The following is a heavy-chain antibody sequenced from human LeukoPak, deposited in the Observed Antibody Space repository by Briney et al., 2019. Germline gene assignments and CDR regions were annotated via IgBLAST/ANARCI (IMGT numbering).Heavy chain of an antibody. Sequence: GGSLRLSCAASGFTFSNYAMSWVRQAPGKGLEWVSVVSGSGDRTYYADSVKGRFTISRDNSKNTLYLQMNNLRAEDTALYYCAKGHGYSTTWRFDYWGQGTLVTVSS. CDR3: AKGHGYSTTWRFDY. D-gene: IGHD6-13*01. CDR2: VSGSGDRT. V-gene: IGHV3-23*01. CDR1: GFTFSNYA. J-gene: IGHJ4*02.